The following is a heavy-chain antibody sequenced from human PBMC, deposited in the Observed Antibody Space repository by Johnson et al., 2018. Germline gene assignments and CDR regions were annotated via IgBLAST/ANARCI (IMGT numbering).Heavy chain of an antibody. J-gene: IGHJ3*02. CDR2: IRSKASGGTT. CDR3: TRDILCVRDFDI. Sequence: VQLQESGGGLVKPGQSLRLSCTASGFRFGDYAMSWFRQAPGKGLEWLCSIRSKASGGTTEHAASVKGRFIIPRDDSKNIAYLQMNSLISDDTAVYYCTRDILCVRDFDIWGQGTDVTVSS. V-gene: IGHV3-49*05. CDR1: GFRFGDYA. D-gene: IGHD3-10*02.